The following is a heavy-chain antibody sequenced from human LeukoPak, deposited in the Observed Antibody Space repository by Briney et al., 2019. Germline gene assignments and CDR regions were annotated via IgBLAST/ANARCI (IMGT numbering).Heavy chain of an antibody. CDR3: AKGGDYYGSGSIFDY. CDR1: GFTFSSYG. D-gene: IGHD3-10*01. J-gene: IGHJ4*02. CDR2: ISGGGGST. V-gene: IGHV3-23*01. Sequence: GGSLRLSCAASGFTFSSYGMSWVRQAPGKGLEWVSAISGGGGSTYYADSVKGRFTISRDNSKNTLYLQMNSLRAEDTAVYYCAKGGDYYGSGSIFDYWGQGTLVTVSS.